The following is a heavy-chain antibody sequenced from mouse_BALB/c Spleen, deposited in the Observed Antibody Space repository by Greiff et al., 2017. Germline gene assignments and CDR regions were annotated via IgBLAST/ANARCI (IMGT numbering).Heavy chain of an antibody. Sequence: EVQLVESGGGLVQPGGSLRLSCATSGFTFTDYYMSWVRQPPGKALEWLGFIRNKANGYTTEYSASVKGRFTISRDNSQSILYLQMNTLRAEDSATYYCARAGYDYNFAYWGQGTLVTVSA. J-gene: IGHJ3*01. CDR2: IRNKANGYTT. V-gene: IGHV7-3*02. D-gene: IGHD2-4*01. CDR3: ARAGYDYNFAY. CDR1: GFTFTDYY.